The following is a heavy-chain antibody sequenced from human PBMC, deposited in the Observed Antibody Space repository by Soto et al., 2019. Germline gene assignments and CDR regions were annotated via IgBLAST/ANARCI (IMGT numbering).Heavy chain of an antibody. J-gene: IGHJ4*02. D-gene: IGHD6-13*01. CDR1: GFTFSSYG. CDR3: AKDFGYSSSWYGFFFHY. Sequence: QVQLVESGGGVVQPGRSLRLSCAASGFTFSSYGMHWVRQAPGKGLEWVAVISYDGSNKYYADSVKGRFTISRDNSKNTLYLQMNSLRAEDTAVYYCAKDFGYSSSWYGFFFHYWGQGTLVTVSS. CDR2: ISYDGSNK. V-gene: IGHV3-30*18.